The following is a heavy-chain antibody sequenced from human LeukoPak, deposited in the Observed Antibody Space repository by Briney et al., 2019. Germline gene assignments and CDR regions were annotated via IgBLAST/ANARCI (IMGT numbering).Heavy chain of an antibody. CDR2: ISYDGSNK. V-gene: IGHV3-30-3*01. D-gene: IGHD3-22*01. J-gene: IGHJ4*02. CDR1: GFTFSSYA. Sequence: PGGSLRLSCAASGFTFSSYAMHWVRQAPGKGLEGVAVISYDGSNKYYADSVKGRFTISRDNSKNTLYLQMNSLRAEDTAVYYCARAAGGYYYFLVAYWGQGTLVTVSS. CDR3: ARAAGGYYYFLVAY.